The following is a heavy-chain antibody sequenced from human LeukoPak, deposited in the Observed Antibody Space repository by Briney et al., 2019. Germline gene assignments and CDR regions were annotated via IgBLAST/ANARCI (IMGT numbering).Heavy chain of an antibody. CDR2: IYYSGTT. D-gene: IGHD2-21*02. CDR3: ARVFRGVVTSNWFDP. V-gene: IGHV4-59*01. J-gene: IGHJ5*02. Sequence: SETLSLTCTVSGGSMSSYYWSWIRQTPGKGLEWIGYIYYSGTTNYNPSLKSRVTISIDTSKNQFSLKLSSVTAADTAVYYCARVFRGVVTSNWFDPWGQGALVTVSS. CDR1: GGSMSSYY.